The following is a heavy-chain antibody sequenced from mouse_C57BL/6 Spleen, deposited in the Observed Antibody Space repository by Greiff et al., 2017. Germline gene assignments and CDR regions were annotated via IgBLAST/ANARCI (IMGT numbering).Heavy chain of an antibody. J-gene: IGHJ3*01. Sequence: QVQLQQSGAELVKPGASVKLSCKASGYTFTSYWMHWVKQRPGQGLEWIGMIHPNSGSTNYNEKFKSKATLTVDKSSSTAYMQLSSLTSEDSAVYYCASEEIYYWAYWGQGTLVTVSA. CDR1: GYTFTSYW. CDR3: ASEEIYYWAY. V-gene: IGHV1-64*01. D-gene: IGHD2-1*01. CDR2: IHPNSGST.